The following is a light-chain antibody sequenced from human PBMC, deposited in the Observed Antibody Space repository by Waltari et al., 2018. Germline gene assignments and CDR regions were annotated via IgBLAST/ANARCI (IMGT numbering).Light chain of an antibody. J-gene: IGKJ2*01. CDR1: RSVLYSGNSKNF. V-gene: IGKV4-1*01. CDR3: QQHYTTPQT. CDR2: WAS. Sequence: DIVMTQSPDFLAVSLGERATINCKSSRSVLYSGNSKNFLAWYQQKPGQPPKLLIYWASTRESGVPDRFVGSGSGTDLTLTISSLQAEDVAIYYCQQHYTTPQTFGQGTKLEI.